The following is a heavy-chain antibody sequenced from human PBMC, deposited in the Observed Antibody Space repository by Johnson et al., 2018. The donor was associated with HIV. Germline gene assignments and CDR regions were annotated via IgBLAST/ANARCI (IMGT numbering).Heavy chain of an antibody. CDR1: GFTFRSYA. V-gene: IGHV3-30*04. CDR3: AKVGGTTILRDAFDI. J-gene: IGHJ3*02. CDR2: ISYDGSNK. Sequence: QVQLVESGGGVVQPGRSLRLSCAASGFTFRSYAMHWVRQAPGKGLEWVAVISYDGSNKCYADSVKGRFTISRDNSKNTLYLQMKSLRAEDTAVYYCAKVGGTTILRDAFDIWGQGTMVTVSS. D-gene: IGHD1-1*01.